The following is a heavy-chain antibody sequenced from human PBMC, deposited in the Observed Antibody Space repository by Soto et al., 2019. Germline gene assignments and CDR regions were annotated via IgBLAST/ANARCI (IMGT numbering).Heavy chain of an antibody. Sequence: SETLSLTCAVSGGSISSGGYSWSWIRQPPGKGLEWIGYIYHSGSTYYNPSLKSRVTISVDRSKNQFSLKLSSVTAADTAVYYCARKSGGVFNWFDPWGQGTLVTVSS. V-gene: IGHV4-30-2*01. D-gene: IGHD2-8*02. J-gene: IGHJ5*02. CDR3: ARKSGGVFNWFDP. CDR1: GGSISSGGYS. CDR2: IYHSGST.